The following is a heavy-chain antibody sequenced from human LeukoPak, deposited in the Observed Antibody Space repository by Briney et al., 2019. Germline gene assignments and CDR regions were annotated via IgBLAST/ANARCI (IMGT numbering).Heavy chain of an antibody. J-gene: IGHJ6*03. CDR1: GGTFSTYA. D-gene: IGHD5-24*01. V-gene: IGHV1-69*05. CDR3: ARVPPYNNYYYYYMDA. Sequence: SXKVSCKASGGTFSTYAISWVRQAPGQGLEWMGGIIPIFGTANYAQKFQGRVTITTDESTSTAYMELSSLRSEDTAVYYCARVPPYNNYYYYYMDAWGKGTTVTVSS. CDR2: IIPIFGTA.